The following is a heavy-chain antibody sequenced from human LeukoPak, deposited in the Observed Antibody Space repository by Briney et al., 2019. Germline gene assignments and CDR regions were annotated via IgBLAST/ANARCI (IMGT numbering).Heavy chain of an antibody. CDR3: AKGDGRGDYEKNFDY. CDR1: GFTFSSYG. CDR2: ISYDGSNK. V-gene: IGHV3-30*18. Sequence: GGSLRLSCAASGFTFSSYGMHWVRQAPGKGLEWVAVISYDGSNKYYADSVKGRFTISRDNSKNTLYLQMNSLRAEDTAVYYCAKGDGRGDYEKNFDYWGQGTLVTVSS. J-gene: IGHJ4*02. D-gene: IGHD4-17*01.